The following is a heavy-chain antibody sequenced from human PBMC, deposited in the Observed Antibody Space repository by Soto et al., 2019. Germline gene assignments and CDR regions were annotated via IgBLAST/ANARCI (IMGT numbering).Heavy chain of an antibody. V-gene: IGHV3-23*01. D-gene: IGHD4-17*01. Sequence: GGSLRLSCAASGFTFSSYAMSWVRQAPGKGLEWVSAISGSGGSTYYADSVKGRFTISRDNSKNTLYLQMNSLRAEDTAVYYCTRDRNGNYVFDYWGLGTLVTVSS. CDR3: TRDRNGNYVFDY. CDR1: GFTFSSYA. CDR2: ISGSGGST. J-gene: IGHJ4*02.